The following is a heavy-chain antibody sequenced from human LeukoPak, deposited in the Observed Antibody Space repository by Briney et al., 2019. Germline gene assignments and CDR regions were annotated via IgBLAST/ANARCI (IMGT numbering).Heavy chain of an antibody. CDR1: GGSISSSSCY. CDR3: ARHRSDIFTGYFDY. D-gene: IGHD3-9*01. V-gene: IGHV4-39*07. J-gene: IGHJ4*02. CDR2: IYYSGST. Sequence: SETLSLTCTVSGGSISSSSCYWGWIRQPTGKGLEWIGSIYYSGSTYYNPSLKSRVTISVDTSKNQFSLKLSSVTAADTAVYYCARHRSDIFTGYFDYWDQGTLVTVSS.